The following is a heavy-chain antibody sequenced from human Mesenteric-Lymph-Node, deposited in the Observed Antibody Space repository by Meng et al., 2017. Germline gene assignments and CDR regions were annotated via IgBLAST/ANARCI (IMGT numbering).Heavy chain of an antibody. V-gene: IGHV3-11*01. CDR3: ARGRPHWYFDL. Sequence: GESLKISCAASGFTFSDYYMNWIRQAPGKGLEWVSYISSGGDAVKYADSVKGRFTISRDNAKNSLYLQMNSLRAEDTAVYYCARGRPHWYFDLWGRGTLVTVSS. CDR1: GFTFSDYY. J-gene: IGHJ2*01. D-gene: IGHD3-10*01. CDR2: ISSGGDAV.